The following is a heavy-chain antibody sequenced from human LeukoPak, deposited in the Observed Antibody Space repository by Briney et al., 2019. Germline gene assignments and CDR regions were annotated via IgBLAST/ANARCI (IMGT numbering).Heavy chain of an antibody. CDR2: IYYSTST. D-gene: IGHD3-16*01. J-gene: IGHJ3*02. CDR3: VRDPVLGAFDI. V-gene: IGHV4-59*01. Sequence: SETLTLTCTVSGGSISSFHWSWIRQPPGKGLAWIGSIYYSTSTNDNPNLKSRITISVDTSKHQLSLKLRSVAAADTAVYYCVRDPVLGAFDIWGQGTMVTVSS. CDR1: GGSISSFH.